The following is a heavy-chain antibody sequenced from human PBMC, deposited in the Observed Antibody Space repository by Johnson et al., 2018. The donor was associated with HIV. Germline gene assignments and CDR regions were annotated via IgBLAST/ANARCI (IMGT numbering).Heavy chain of an antibody. V-gene: IGHV3-30*03. D-gene: IGHD1-26*01. CDR2: ISYDGSDK. CDR3: AREWELLGSAFDI. CDR1: GFTFSSYG. J-gene: IGHJ3*02. Sequence: QVQLVESGGGVVQPGRSLRLSCAASGFTFSSYGMNWVRQAPGKGLEWVAVISYDGSDKYYADSVKGRFTISRDNSNNTLYLQMNSLRAEDTAVYYCAREWELLGSAFDIWGQGTMVTVSS.